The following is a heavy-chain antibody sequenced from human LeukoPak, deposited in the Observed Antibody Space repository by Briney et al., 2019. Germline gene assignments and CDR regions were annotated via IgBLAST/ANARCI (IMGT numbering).Heavy chain of an antibody. CDR3: ARDPRRITMVRGARGGFDY. J-gene: IGHJ4*02. V-gene: IGHV1-18*01. Sequence: ASVKVSCKASGYTFTSYGISWVRQAPGQGLEWMGWNSAYNGNTNYAQKLQGRVTMTTDTSTSTAYMELRSLRSDDTAVYSCARDPRRITMVRGARGGFDYWGQGTLVTVSS. D-gene: IGHD3-10*01. CDR1: GYTFTSYG. CDR2: NSAYNGNT.